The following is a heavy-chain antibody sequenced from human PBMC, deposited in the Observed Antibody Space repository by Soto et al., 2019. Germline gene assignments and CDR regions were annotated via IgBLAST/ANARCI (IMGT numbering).Heavy chain of an antibody. CDR3: VGVVAAAGPKFFDY. D-gene: IGHD6-13*01. CDR1: GGTFSSYA. CDR2: IIPIFGTA. Sequence: QVQLVQSGAEVKKPGSSVKVSCKASGGTFSSYAISWVRQAPGQGLEWMGVIIPIFGTANYAQKFQGRVTITADESTSTAYMELSSLRSEDTAVYYSVGVVAAAGPKFFDYWGQGTLVTVSS. V-gene: IGHV1-69*01. J-gene: IGHJ4*02.